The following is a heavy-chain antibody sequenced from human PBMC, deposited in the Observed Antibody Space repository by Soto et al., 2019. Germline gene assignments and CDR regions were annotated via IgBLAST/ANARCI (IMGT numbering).Heavy chain of an antibody. CDR2: IWYDGSNK. Sequence: QVQLGESGGGVGQPGWSLRLSCAASGFTFSTYGMHWVRQAPGKGLEWVAVIWYDGSNKYYADSVKGRFTISRDNSKNTLYLQMNSLRVEDTAVYYCARDGSGSTHLFDYWGQGTLVTVSS. CDR1: GFTFSTYG. J-gene: IGHJ4*02. CDR3: ARDGSGSTHLFDY. D-gene: IGHD1-26*01. V-gene: IGHV3-33*01.